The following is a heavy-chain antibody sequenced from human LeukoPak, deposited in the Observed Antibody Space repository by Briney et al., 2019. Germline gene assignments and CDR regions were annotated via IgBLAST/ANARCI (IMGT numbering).Heavy chain of an antibody. CDR3: ARVGDHFHWYFDL. CDR1: GFTVGSKY. V-gene: IGHV3-53*01. Sequence: QPGGSLRLSCAASGFTVGSKYMNWVRQAPGKGLEWVSILYSGSDTYYSDSVKGRSTISRDDSKNTLSLQMNSLRTEDTAVYYCARVGDHFHWYFDLWGRGTLVTVSS. CDR2: LYSGSDT. D-gene: IGHD3-10*01. J-gene: IGHJ2*01.